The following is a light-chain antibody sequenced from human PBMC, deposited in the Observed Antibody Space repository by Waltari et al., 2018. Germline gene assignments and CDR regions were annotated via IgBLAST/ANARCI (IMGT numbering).Light chain of an antibody. CDR2: GAS. Sequence: EIVLTQSPGTLSLSPGERATLSCRARQSINSSYLAWYQQKPGQAPRLLIYGASSSATGIPDRFSGSGSGTDFTLIISRLEPEDFAVYYCQHYGSASMYTFGQGTKLEIK. CDR3: QHYGSASMYT. CDR1: QSINSSY. J-gene: IGKJ2*01. V-gene: IGKV3-20*01.